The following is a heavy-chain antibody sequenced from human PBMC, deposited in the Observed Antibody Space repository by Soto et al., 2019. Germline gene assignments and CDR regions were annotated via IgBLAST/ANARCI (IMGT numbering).Heavy chain of an antibody. J-gene: IGHJ3*02. Sequence: GGSLRLSCAASGFTFSSYGMHWVRQAPGKGLEWVAVIWYDGSNKYYADSVKGRFTISRDNSKNTLYLQMNSLRAEDTAVYYCARGAAAGNPHDAFDIWGQGTMVTVSS. V-gene: IGHV3-33*01. CDR2: IWYDGSNK. CDR3: ARGAAAGNPHDAFDI. CDR1: GFTFSSYG. D-gene: IGHD6-13*01.